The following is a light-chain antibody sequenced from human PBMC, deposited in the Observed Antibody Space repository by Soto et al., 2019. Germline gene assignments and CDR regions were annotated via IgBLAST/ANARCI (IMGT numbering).Light chain of an antibody. Sequence: EILMTQSPATLSVSPGEKATLCCRASQSIGSKLAWYQQKPGQVPRLLIYDASARALATPVRFDGSESGTECTLTISSLQSDDVAVYFCQQYNNWPITLGQGTRLEIK. CDR3: QQYNNWPIT. J-gene: IGKJ5*01. CDR2: DAS. CDR1: QSIGSK. V-gene: IGKV3-15*01.